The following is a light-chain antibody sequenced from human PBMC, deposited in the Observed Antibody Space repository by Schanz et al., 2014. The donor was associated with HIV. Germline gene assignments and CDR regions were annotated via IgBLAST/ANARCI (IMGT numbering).Light chain of an antibody. Sequence: QSVLTQPPSVSGAPGQRVSISCTGSSSNIGAAYDVHWYQQLPGTAPKLLIYRDINRPSGVSDRFSGSKSGNTASLSISGLQAEDEADYYCSSYSTTSTIIFGGGTKLTVL. J-gene: IGLJ2*01. CDR2: RDI. CDR3: SSYSTTSTII. CDR1: SSNIGAAYD. V-gene: IGLV1-40*01.